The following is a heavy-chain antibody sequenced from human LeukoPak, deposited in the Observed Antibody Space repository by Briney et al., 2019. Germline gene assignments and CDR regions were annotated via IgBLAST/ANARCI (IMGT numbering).Heavy chain of an antibody. V-gene: IGHV3-23*01. Sequence: GGSLRLSCAASGFTFSSYAMSWVRQAPGKGPEWVSAISGSGGSTYYADSVKGRFTISRDNSKNTLYLQMNSLRAEDTAVYYCAKTGNIVVVPAANPDFDYWGQGTLVTVSS. CDR1: GFTFSSYA. CDR3: AKTGNIVVVPAANPDFDY. J-gene: IGHJ4*02. D-gene: IGHD2-2*01. CDR2: ISGSGGST.